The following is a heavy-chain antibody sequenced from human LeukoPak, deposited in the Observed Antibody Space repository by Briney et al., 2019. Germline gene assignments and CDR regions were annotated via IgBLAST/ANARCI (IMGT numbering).Heavy chain of an antibody. D-gene: IGHD1-26*01. J-gene: IGHJ4*02. CDR2: INHSGST. Sequence: PSQTLSLTCAVYGGSFSGYYWSWIRKPPGKGLEWIGEINHSGSTNYNPSLRSRVTISVDTSKNQFSLKLSSVAAADTAVYYCAGGVVGATTDYWGQGTMVTVSS. CDR1: GGSFSGYY. V-gene: IGHV4-34*01. CDR3: AGGVVGATTDY.